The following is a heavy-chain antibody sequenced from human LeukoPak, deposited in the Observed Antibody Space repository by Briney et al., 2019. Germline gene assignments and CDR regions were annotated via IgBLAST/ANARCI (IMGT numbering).Heavy chain of an antibody. V-gene: IGHV3-48*01. CDR2: IRHDSSDI. CDR3: ARDWFGELI. Sequence: GGSRRLPCAASGFTFSTYSMNWVRQAPGKGLEWISFIRHDSSDIYCADSVKGRFTISRDNAKNSLYLQMNSLRVEDTAVYYCARDWFGELIWGQGTLVTVSS. D-gene: IGHD3-10*01. J-gene: IGHJ4*02. CDR1: GFTFSTYS.